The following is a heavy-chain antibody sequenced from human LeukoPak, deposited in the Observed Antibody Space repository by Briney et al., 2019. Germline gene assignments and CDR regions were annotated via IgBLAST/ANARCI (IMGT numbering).Heavy chain of an antibody. Sequence: VGSLRLSCAASVLTFSSYEMNWVRQAPGKGLEWVSYICSSGSTIYYADSVKGRFTISRDNAKNSLYLQMNSLRAEDTAVYYCAELGITMIGGVWGKGTTVTISS. CDR3: AELGITMIGGV. V-gene: IGHV3-48*03. CDR1: VLTFSSYE. CDR2: ICSSGSTI. D-gene: IGHD3-10*02. J-gene: IGHJ6*04.